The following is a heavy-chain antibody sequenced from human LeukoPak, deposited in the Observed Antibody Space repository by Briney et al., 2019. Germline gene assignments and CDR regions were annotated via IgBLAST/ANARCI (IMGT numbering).Heavy chain of an antibody. J-gene: IGHJ4*02. Sequence: GGSVRLSCAASGFTFSNFGMHWVRQAPGKGLEWVAVISYDAKVTYYADSVKGRFTISRDNSKNTLYLQMTSLRGEDTALYYCAKERDYRVSTSCDYWGQGTQVTVSS. CDR2: ISYDAKVT. CDR3: AKERDYRVSTSCDY. V-gene: IGHV3-30*18. CDR1: GFTFSNFG. D-gene: IGHD2-15*01.